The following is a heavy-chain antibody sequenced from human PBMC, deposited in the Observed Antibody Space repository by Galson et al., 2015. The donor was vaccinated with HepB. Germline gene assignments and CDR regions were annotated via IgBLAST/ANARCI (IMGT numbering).Heavy chain of an antibody. V-gene: IGHV3-74*01. CDR1: GFTFSNSW. D-gene: IGHD4-17*01. CDR2: VNTDSSRT. Sequence: SLRLSCAASGFTFSNSWMFWVRQAPGKGLFWISRVNTDSSRTGYADSVTGRFTISRDNATSTLYLQMNSLRAEDTALYYCVRAFHYGDDYRYLDLWGRGALVTVSS. J-gene: IGHJ2*01. CDR3: VRAFHYGDDYRYLDL.